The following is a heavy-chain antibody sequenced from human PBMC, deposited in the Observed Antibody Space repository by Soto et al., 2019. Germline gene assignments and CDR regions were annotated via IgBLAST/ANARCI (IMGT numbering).Heavy chain of an antibody. CDR1: GGTFSSYT. J-gene: IGHJ4*02. V-gene: IGHV1-69*02. Sequence: QVQLVQSGAEVKKPGSSVKVSCKASGGTFSSYTISWVRQAPGQGLEWMGRIIPILGIANYAQKFQGRVTITADKSTSTAYMELSSLRSEETAVYYCASLRRGYSGYYADYWGQGTLVTVSS. D-gene: IGHD5-12*01. CDR3: ASLRRGYSGYYADY. CDR2: IIPILGIA.